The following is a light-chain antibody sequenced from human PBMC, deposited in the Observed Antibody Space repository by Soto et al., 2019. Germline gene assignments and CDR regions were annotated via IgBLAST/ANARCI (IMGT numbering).Light chain of an antibody. Sequence: QTVVTQEPSLTVSPGGTVTLTCASSTGAVTRGNYPSWFQQKPGQALTAMIFSTSNKHSWTPARISGSLLGGKAALTLSSVQPEDEAEYYCLLYFGATQSFVFGTGTKVTVL. CDR2: STS. CDR3: LLYFGATQSFV. V-gene: IGLV7-43*01. CDR1: TGAVTRGNY. J-gene: IGLJ1*01.